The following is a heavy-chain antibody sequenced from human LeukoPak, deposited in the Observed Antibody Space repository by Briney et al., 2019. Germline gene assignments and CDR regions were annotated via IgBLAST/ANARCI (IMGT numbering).Heavy chain of an antibody. J-gene: IGHJ4*02. CDR2: IKQDGSEK. CDR1: GFSFSSYL. D-gene: IGHD4-17*01. Sequence: GGSLRLSCAASGFSFSSYLMSWVRQAPGKGLEWVATIKQDGSEKYYVGSVKGRFTISRDSAKSSLYLQMNSLRAEDTAVYYCAKGGATVIDYWGQGTLVTVSS. CDR3: AKGGATVIDY. V-gene: IGHV3-7*01.